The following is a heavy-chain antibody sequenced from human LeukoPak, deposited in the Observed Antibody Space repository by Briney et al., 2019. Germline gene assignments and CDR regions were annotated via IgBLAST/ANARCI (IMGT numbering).Heavy chain of an antibody. V-gene: IGHV4-39*02. CDR3: ARDGVWFDY. CDR2: IYYSGST. CDR1: GGPISSSSYY. J-gene: IGHJ4*02. Sequence: SETLSLTCTVSGGPISSSSYYWGWIRQPPGKGLEWIGSIYYSGSTYYNPSLKSRVTISRDNAKNSLYLQMNSLRAEDTAVYYCARDGVWFDYWGQGTLVTVSS. D-gene: IGHD3-16*01.